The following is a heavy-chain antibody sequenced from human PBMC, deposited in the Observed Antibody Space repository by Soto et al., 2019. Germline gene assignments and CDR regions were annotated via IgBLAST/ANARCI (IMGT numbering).Heavy chain of an antibody. CDR1: GLSLSTSGVG. V-gene: IGHV2-5*01. Sequence: QITLKESGPTLVKSTQTLTLTCTFSGLSLSTSGVGVAWIRQPPGKALEGLVVIYWYDDKRYSPPLRISLTITKDGARNQVNRTMANVDPEVTVTYFCAHRRIGVSQWNYGDFDFCGPRTTVTVSA. J-gene: IGHJ4*02. CDR2: IYWYDDK. CDR3: AHRRIGVSQWNYGDFDF. D-gene: IGHD1-7*01.